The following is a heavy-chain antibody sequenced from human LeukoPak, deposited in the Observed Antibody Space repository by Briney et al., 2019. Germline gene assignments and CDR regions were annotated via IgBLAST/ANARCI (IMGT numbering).Heavy chain of an antibody. V-gene: IGHV3-74*01. Sequence: GGSLRLSCAASGFTFSSYAMSWVRQAPGKGLVWVSRIKSDGITITYADSVKGRFTISRDNAKNTLYLQMNSLRAEDTAVYYCLRDLNWSLDQWGQGTLVTVSS. CDR3: LRDLNWSLDQ. D-gene: IGHD1-20*01. J-gene: IGHJ4*02. CDR1: GFTFSSYA. CDR2: IKSDGITI.